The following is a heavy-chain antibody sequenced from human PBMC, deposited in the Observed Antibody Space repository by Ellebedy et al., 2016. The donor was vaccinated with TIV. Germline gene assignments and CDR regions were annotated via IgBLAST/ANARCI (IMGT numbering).Heavy chain of an antibody. J-gene: IGHJ3*02. Sequence: ASVKVSXXASGYTFTDYYMHWVRQAPGQGLEWMGWINPNSGDTDYAQKFQGRVAMTRDTSISTAYLELSRLRSDGTAVYYCARKNKIYSHTNGRIVFDIWGQGTVVTVSS. CDR3: ARKNKIYSHTNGRIVFDI. CDR2: INPNSGDT. D-gene: IGHD2-8*01. CDR1: GYTFTDYY. V-gene: IGHV1-2*02.